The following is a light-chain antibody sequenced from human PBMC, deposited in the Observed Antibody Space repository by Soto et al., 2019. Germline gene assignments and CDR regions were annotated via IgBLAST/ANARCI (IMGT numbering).Light chain of an antibody. J-gene: IGKJ2*01. V-gene: IGKV3-15*01. CDR3: QQYNNWRKT. CDR1: QSVSSN. Sequence: EIVMTQSPATLSVSPGERATLSCRASQSVSSNLAWYQQKPGQAPRLPIYGASTRATGIPARFSGSGSGTEFTLTISSLQSEDFAVYYCQQYNNWRKTFGQGTKLEIK. CDR2: GAS.